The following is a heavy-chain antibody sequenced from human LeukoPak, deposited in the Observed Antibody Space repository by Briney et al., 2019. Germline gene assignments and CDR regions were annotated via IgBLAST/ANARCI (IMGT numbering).Heavy chain of an antibody. D-gene: IGHD5-24*01. CDR1: GLTFSSYV. CDR3: ARDSRGWLQLRGYFDY. Sequence: PGGSLRLSCAASGLTFSSYVMHWVRQAPGKGLEWVAIIWYDGSNKYYADSVKGRFTISRDNSENTLYLQMNSLRAEDTAVYYCARDSRGWLQLRGYFDYWGQGALVTVSS. J-gene: IGHJ4*02. V-gene: IGHV3-33*01. CDR2: IWYDGSNK.